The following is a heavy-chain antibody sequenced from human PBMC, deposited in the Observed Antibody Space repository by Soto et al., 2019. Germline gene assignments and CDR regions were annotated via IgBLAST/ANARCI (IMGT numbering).Heavy chain of an antibody. V-gene: IGHV3-30*18. D-gene: IGHD3-22*01. CDR3: AKDRGSSGYYYDWYFDL. Sequence: QVQLVESGGGVVQPGRSLRLSCAASGFTFSSYGMHWVRQAPGKGLEWVAVVSYDGSNKYYADSVKGRFTISRDNSKNXPYLQMNSLRAEDTAVYYCAKDRGSSGYYYDWYFDLWGRGTLVTVSS. CDR1: GFTFSSYG. J-gene: IGHJ2*01. CDR2: VSYDGSNK.